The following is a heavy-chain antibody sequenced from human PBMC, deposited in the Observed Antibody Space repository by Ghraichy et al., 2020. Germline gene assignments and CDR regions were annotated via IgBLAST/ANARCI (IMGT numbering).Heavy chain of an antibody. CDR1: GGSIRSYY. CDR3: ARGYGSGSYNTYYGMDV. CDR2: IYYSGST. J-gene: IGHJ6*02. Sequence: SETLSLTCTVSGGSIRSYYWSWIRQPPGKGLEWIGYIYYSGSTNYNPSLKSRVTISVDTSKNQFSLKLSSVTAADTAVYYCARGYGSGSYNTYYGMDVWGQGTTVTVSS. V-gene: IGHV4-59*01. D-gene: IGHD3-10*01.